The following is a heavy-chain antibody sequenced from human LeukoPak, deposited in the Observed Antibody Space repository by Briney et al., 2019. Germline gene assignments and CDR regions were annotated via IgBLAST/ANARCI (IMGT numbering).Heavy chain of an antibody. D-gene: IGHD7-27*01. J-gene: IGHJ4*02. CDR1: GFTFSSYA. CDR3: TTAPGDLGGYDY. V-gene: IGHV3-15*01. Sequence: GGSLRLSCAASGFTFSSYAMSWVRQAPGKGLEWVGRIKSKTDGGTTDYAAPVKGRFTISRDDSKNTLYLQMNSLKTEDTAVYYCTTAPGDLGGYDYWGQGTLVTVSS. CDR2: IKSKTDGGTT.